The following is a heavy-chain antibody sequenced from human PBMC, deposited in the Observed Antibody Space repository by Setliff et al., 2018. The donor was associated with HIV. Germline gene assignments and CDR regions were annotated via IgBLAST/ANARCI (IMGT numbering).Heavy chain of an antibody. CDR2: IQYDGDTK. CDR3: ARDDGDYLFDY. V-gene: IGHV3-30*02. J-gene: IGHJ4*02. CDR1: GFTLSNNN. Sequence: GGSLTLSCAASGFTLSNNNMHWVRQTPGKGLEWVACIQYDGDTKYYADSVKGRFTISRDNSKNTLYLQMNSLRADDTAMYYCARDDGDYLFDYWGQGTVVTVSS. D-gene: IGHD4-17*01.